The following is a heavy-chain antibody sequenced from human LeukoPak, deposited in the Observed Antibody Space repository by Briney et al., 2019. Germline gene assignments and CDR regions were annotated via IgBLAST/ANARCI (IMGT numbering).Heavy chain of an antibody. J-gene: IGHJ6*02. Sequence: PGGSLRLSCAASGFTFSSYAMHWVRQAPGKGLEYVSAISSNGGSTYYANSVKGRFTISRENSKNTLYLQMGSLRAEDMAVYYCARINITMVRGAPGGGFYYYYYGMDVWGQGTTVTVSS. CDR3: ARINITMVRGAPGGGFYYYYYGMDV. CDR2: ISSNGGST. D-gene: IGHD3-10*01. V-gene: IGHV3-64*01. CDR1: GFTFSSYA.